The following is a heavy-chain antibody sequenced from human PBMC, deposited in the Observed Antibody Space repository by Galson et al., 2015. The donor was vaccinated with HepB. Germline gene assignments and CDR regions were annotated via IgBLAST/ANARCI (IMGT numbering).Heavy chain of an antibody. CDR2: IYAAPIKT. V-gene: IGHV3-23*01. CDR1: GFTCSNSA. CDR3: AKGADYYGPGNYQNWFDP. Sequence: SLRLSGAASGFTCSNSARTWVRQAPGKGLEWVSSIYAAPIKTYYIDSVKGRFTISRDNSKNTLYLQTNGLRVEDTAVYYCAKGADYYGPGNYQNWFDPWGQGTLVIVSA. D-gene: IGHD3-10*01. J-gene: IGHJ5*02.